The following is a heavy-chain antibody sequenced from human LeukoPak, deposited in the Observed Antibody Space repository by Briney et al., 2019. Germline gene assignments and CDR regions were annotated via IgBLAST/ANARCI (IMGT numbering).Heavy chain of an antibody. Sequence: GGSLRLSCAASGFTFSNAWMSWVRQAPGKGLEWVGRIKSKTDGGTTDYAAPVKGRFTISRDDSKNTLYLQMNSLKTEDTAVHYCTTDRGSYYTDYWGQGTLVTVSS. J-gene: IGHJ4*02. V-gene: IGHV3-15*01. CDR2: IKSKTDGGTT. D-gene: IGHD1-26*01. CDR1: GFTFSNAW. CDR3: TTDRGSYYTDY.